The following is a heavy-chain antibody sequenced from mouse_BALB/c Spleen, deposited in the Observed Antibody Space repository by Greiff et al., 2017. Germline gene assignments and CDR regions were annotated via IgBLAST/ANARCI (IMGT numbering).Heavy chain of an antibody. D-gene: IGHD2-3*01. CDR3: ARKTIWKGYYWFAY. Sequence: QVQLKESGPGLVQPSQSLSITCTVSGFSLTSYGVHWVRQSPGKGLEWLGVIWSGGSTDYNAAFISRLSISKDNSKSQVFFKMNSLQANDTAIYYCARKTIWKGYYWFAYWGQGTLVTVSA. CDR1: GFSLTSYG. CDR2: IWSGGST. V-gene: IGHV2-2*02. J-gene: IGHJ3*01.